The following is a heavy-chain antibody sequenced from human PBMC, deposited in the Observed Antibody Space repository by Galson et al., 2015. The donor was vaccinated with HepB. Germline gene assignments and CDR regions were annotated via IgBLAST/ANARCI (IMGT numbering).Heavy chain of an antibody. Sequence: SLRLSCAASGFTFSDYYMSYIRQAPGKGLEWVSYISSSGSTIYYADSVKGRFAISRDNAGNSLYLQMSSLRAEDTAVYYCARTRWGTGWNGQGFLNYYMDVWGKGTTVTVSS. CDR1: GFTFSDYY. CDR3: ARTRWGTGWNGQGFLNYYMDV. D-gene: IGHD1-1*01. J-gene: IGHJ6*03. V-gene: IGHV3-11*01. CDR2: ISSSGSTI.